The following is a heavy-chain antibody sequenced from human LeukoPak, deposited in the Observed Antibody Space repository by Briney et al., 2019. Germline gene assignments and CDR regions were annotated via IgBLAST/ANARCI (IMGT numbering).Heavy chain of an antibody. CDR2: IYYSGST. CDR1: GGSFSGYY. V-gene: IGHV4-34*01. J-gene: IGHJ4*02. D-gene: IGHD3-22*01. Sequence: SETLSLTCAVYGGSFSGYYWSWIRQPPGKGLEWIGSIYYSGSTYYNPSLKSRVTISVDTSKNQFSLKLSSVTAADTAVYYCARVSMIVVVDYWGQGTLVTVSS. CDR3: ARVSMIVVVDY.